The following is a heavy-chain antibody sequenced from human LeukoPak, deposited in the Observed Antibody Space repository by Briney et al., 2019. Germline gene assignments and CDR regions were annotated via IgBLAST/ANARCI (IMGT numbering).Heavy chain of an antibody. CDR3: ARGQNIPA. J-gene: IGHJ4*02. Sequence: PGGSLRLSCAASGFTFSSYSMNWVRQAPGKGLEWVAVISYDGSNKYYADSVKGRLTISRDNSKNTLYLQMNSLRAEDTALYYCARGQNIPAWGQGTLVTVSS. CDR2: ISYDGSNK. D-gene: IGHD1/OR15-1a*01. CDR1: GFTFSSYS. V-gene: IGHV3-30*03.